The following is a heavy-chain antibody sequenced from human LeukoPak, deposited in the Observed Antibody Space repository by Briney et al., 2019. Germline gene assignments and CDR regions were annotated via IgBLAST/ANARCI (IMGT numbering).Heavy chain of an antibody. CDR3: ARLAYSNYVYYYYMDV. CDR1: GGSISSYY. J-gene: IGHJ6*03. Sequence: NPSETLSLTCTVSGGSISSYYWSWIRQPPGKGLEWIGYIYTSGSTNYNPSLKSRVTISVDTSKNQFSLKLSSVTAADTAVYYCARLAYSNYVYYYYMDVWGKETTVTVSS. V-gene: IGHV4-4*09. D-gene: IGHD4-11*01. CDR2: IYTSGST.